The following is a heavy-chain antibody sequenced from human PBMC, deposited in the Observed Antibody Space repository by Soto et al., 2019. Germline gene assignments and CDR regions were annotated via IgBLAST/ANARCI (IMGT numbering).Heavy chain of an antibody. V-gene: IGHV5-51*01. D-gene: IGHD3-22*01. J-gene: IGHJ4*02. CDR3: ARQGYSYYYDSSGDY. CDR2: IYPGDSDT. CDR1: GYSFTSYW. Sequence: GESLKISCKGSGYSFTSYWIGWVRQMPGKGLEWMGIIYPGDSDTRYSPSFQGQVTISADKSISTAYLQWSSLKASDTAMYYCARQGYSYYYDSSGDYWGQGTLVTVSS.